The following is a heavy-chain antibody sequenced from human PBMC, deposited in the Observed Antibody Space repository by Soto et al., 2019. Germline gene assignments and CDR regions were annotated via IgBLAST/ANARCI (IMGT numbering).Heavy chain of an antibody. CDR1: GDTFKNYA. V-gene: IGHV1-69*01. CDR3: ATSGYNYGPFDY. D-gene: IGHD2-15*01. CDR2: FIPIFGKT. J-gene: IGHJ4*01. Sequence: QVQLVQSGAEVRKPGSSVKVSCRASGDTFKNYAISWVRQAPGQGLEWMGGFIPIFGKTDYAQTFHGRVTINRDESTYTAHMELRGLRSDVTALYYCATSGYNYGPFDYWGRGLLVTVAS.